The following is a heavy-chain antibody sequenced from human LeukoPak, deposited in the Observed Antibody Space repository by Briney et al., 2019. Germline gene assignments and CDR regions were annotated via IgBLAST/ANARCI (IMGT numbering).Heavy chain of an antibody. D-gene: IGHD3-22*01. V-gene: IGHV3-23*01. CDR2: ISGSGGNT. CDR1: GFTFSNCA. CDR3: ARDYSPPHYFDSTGYFDD. Sequence: GGSLRLSCAASGFTFSNCAMSWVRQAPGKGLEWVSAISGSGGNTYYADSVKGRFTISRDNAKSSLYLQMNSLRAEDTAVYYCARDYSPPHYFDSTGYFDDWGQGTLVTVSS. J-gene: IGHJ4*02.